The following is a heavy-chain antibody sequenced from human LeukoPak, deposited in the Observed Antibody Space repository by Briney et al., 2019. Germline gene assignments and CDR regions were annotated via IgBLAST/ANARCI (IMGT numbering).Heavy chain of an antibody. J-gene: IGHJ6*02. CDR1: GYTFTNYY. D-gene: IGHD3-22*01. Sequence: GASVKVSCKASGYTFTNYYMHWVRQAPGQGLEWMGIINPSGGSTSYAQKFQGRVTMTRDTSTSTVYMELSSLRSEDTAVYYCASLASGSSGYGFYGMDVWGQGTTVTVPS. V-gene: IGHV1-46*01. CDR2: INPSGGST. CDR3: ASLASGSSGYGFYGMDV.